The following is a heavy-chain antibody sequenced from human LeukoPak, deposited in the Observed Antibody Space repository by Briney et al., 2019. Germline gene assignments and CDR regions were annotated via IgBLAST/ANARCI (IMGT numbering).Heavy chain of an antibody. CDR2: IKQDGSEK. V-gene: IGHV3-7*01. Sequence: PGGSLRPSCAASGFTFSSYWMSWVRQAPGKGLEWVANIKQDGSEKYYVDSVKGRFTISRDNAKNSLYLQMNSLRAEDTAVYYCARGKDSSSWAYYYYYMDVWGKGPRSPSP. CDR3: ARGKDSSSWAYYYYYMDV. CDR1: GFTFSSYW. D-gene: IGHD6-13*01. J-gene: IGHJ6*03.